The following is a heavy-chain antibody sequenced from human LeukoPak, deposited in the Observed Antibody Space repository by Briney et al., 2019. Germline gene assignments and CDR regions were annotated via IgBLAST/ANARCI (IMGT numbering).Heavy chain of an antibody. CDR2: IIPIFGTA. Sequence: SVKVSCKASGGTFSSYAISWVRQAPGQGLEWMGGIIPIFGTANYAQKFQGRVTITTDESTSTAYMELSSLRSEDTAVYYCARGDCSSTSCYIDYWGQGTPVTVSS. V-gene: IGHV1-69*05. CDR3: ARGDCSSTSCYIDY. J-gene: IGHJ4*02. CDR1: GGTFSSYA. D-gene: IGHD2-2*02.